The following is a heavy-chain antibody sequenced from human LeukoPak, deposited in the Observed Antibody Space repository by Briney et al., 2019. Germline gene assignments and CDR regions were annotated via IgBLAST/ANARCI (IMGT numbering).Heavy chain of an antibody. CDR2: FIPILGIA. D-gene: IGHD2-15*01. CDR1: GGTFSSYT. CDR3: ARTGGYCSGGSCYPNYGMDV. Sequence: VASVKVSCTASGGTFSSYTISWVRQAPGQGLEWMGRFIPILGIANYAQKFQGRVTITADKSTSTAYMELSSLRSEDTAVYYCARTGGYCSGGSCYPNYGMDVWGQGTTVTVSS. J-gene: IGHJ6*02. V-gene: IGHV1-69*02.